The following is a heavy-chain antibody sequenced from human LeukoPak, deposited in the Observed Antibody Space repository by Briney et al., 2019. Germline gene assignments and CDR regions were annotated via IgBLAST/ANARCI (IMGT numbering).Heavy chain of an antibody. CDR2: IYYSGST. D-gene: IGHD1-26*01. J-gene: IGHJ4*01. Sequence: SETLSLTCTVSGGSISSSSYYWGWIRQPPGKGLEWIGSIYYSGSTYYNPSLKSRVTISADTSKNQFSLNLRAVTAADTAVYYGAVHRGEGASVDYWGHGTLVTVSS. V-gene: IGHV4-39*01. CDR1: GGSISSSSYY. CDR3: AVHRGEGASVDY.